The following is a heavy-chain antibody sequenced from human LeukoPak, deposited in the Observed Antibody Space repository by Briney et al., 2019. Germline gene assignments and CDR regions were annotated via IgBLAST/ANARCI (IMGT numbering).Heavy chain of an antibody. D-gene: IGHD6-19*01. CDR3: ARALAVAGDFDY. Sequence: PGGSLRLSCVASGFTFSDYHMSWIRQAPGKGLVSISLIGDSGSPIYYADSVKGRFTVSRDNAKNCLYLQMSSLRAEDTAVYYCARALAVAGDFDYWGQGTLVSVSS. CDR2: IGDSGSPI. V-gene: IGHV3-11*01. CDR1: GFTFSDYH. J-gene: IGHJ4*02.